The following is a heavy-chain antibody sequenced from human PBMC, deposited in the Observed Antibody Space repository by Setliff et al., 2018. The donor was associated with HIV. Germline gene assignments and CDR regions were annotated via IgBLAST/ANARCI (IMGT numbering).Heavy chain of an antibody. CDR3: ARLVEVRGAANDYFDC. CDR2: IYTSGNT. V-gene: IGHV4-61*02. Sequence: SETLSLTCTVSGGSFSSATYSWIWIRQPAGKGLEYIGLIYTSGNTRYNPSLKSRLSISVDTSKNQISLKLSSVTAADTVVYYCARLVEVRGAANDYFDCWGQGTLVTVSS. CDR1: GGSFSSATYS. J-gene: IGHJ4*02. D-gene: IGHD3-10*01.